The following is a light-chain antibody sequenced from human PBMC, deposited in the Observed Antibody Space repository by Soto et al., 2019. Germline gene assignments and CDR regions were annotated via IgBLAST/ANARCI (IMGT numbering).Light chain of an antibody. CDR1: QSIGNW. J-gene: IGKJ1*01. V-gene: IGKV1-5*03. CDR2: EAS. CDR3: QQYKSYPLT. Sequence: IRMTQSPSTQSASVGDRVTITCRASQSIGNWLAWYQQKPGRAPKFLIYEASSLESGVPSRFSGSGSGTDFTLTISGXQPDDFATYYCQQYKSYPLTFGQGTKVDIK.